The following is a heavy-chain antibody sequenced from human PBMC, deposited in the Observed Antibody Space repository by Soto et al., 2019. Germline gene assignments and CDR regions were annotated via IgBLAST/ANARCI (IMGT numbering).Heavy chain of an antibody. CDR2: IRSKAYGGTT. J-gene: IGHJ4*02. V-gene: IGHV3-49*03. CDR3: TRDPYIVVVPAAIPFDY. D-gene: IGHD2-2*02. CDR1: GFTFGDYA. Sequence: GGSLRLSCTASGFTFGDYAMSWFRQAPGKGLEWVGFIRSKAYGGTTEYAASVKGRFTISRDDSKSIAYLQMNSLKTEDTAVYYCTRDPYIVVVPAAIPFDYWGQGTLVTVSS.